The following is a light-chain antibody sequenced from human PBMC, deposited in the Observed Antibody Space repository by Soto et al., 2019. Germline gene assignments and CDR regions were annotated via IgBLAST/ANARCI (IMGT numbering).Light chain of an antibody. Sequence: EIVLTQFPGTLSLSPGERATLSRSASQSVSSSYLAWYQQKPGQAPRLLIYGASGRATGIPARFSGSGSGTDFTLTISRLEPEDFAVYYCQQYGSSPVTFGQGTKV. CDR2: GAS. J-gene: IGKJ1*01. V-gene: IGKV3-20*01. CDR1: QSVSSSY. CDR3: QQYGSSPVT.